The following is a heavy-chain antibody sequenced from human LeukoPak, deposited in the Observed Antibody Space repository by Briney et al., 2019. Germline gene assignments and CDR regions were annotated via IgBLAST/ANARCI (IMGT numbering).Heavy chain of an antibody. Sequence: PGGSLRLSCAASGFTFSSYAMSWVRQAPGKGLEWVSAISGSGGSTYYADSVKGRFTISRDNSKNTLYLQMNSLRAEDTAVYYCAKWIEERGWSLTGYYKHRGGYFDYWGQGTLVTVSS. CDR2: ISGSGGST. V-gene: IGHV3-23*01. J-gene: IGHJ4*02. CDR3: AKWIEERGWSLTGYYKHRGGYFDY. CDR1: GFTFSSYA. D-gene: IGHD3-9*01.